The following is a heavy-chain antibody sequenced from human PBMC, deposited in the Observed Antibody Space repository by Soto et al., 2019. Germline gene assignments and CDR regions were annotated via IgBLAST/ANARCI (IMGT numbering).Heavy chain of an antibody. J-gene: IGHJ5*02. CDR3: ARDPNWFDP. V-gene: IGHV4-34*01. Sequence: QVQLQQWGAGLLKPSETLSLTCAVYGGSFSDYYWSWIRQPPGKGLEWIGEINHSGSTNYNPSLKSRITISEDTSQDQFSLKLSAVTAADTAVYYCARDPNWFDPWGQGTLVTVSS. CDR2: INHSGST. CDR1: GGSFSDYY.